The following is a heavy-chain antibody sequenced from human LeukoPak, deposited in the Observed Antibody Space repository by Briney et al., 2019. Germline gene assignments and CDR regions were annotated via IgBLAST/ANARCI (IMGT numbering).Heavy chain of an antibody. J-gene: IGHJ3*02. Sequence: PGGSLRLSCAASGFTFSSYGMHWVRQAPGKGLEWVAVIWYDGSNKYHADSVKGRFTISRDNSKNTLYLQMNSLRAEDTAVYYCARRLRVQDAFDIWGQGTMVTVSS. D-gene: IGHD2-21*02. V-gene: IGHV3-33*01. CDR2: IWYDGSNK. CDR3: ARRLRVQDAFDI. CDR1: GFTFSSYG.